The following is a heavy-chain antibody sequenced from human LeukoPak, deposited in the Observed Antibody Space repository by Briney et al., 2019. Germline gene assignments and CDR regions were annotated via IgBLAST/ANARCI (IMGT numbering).Heavy chain of an antibody. V-gene: IGHV3-23*01. J-gene: IGHJ4*02. Sequence: PGGSLRLSCAASGFTFTTCAMSWVRQTPGKGLEWVSTFSGSVDTTYHADSVKGRFTISRDNSKNTVYLQMNSLRAEDTAVYYCAKASAGTCSGARCYYFDSWGQGTPVTVSS. CDR3: AKASAGTCSGARCYYFDS. CDR1: GFTFTTCA. CDR2: FSGSVDTT. D-gene: IGHD2-15*01.